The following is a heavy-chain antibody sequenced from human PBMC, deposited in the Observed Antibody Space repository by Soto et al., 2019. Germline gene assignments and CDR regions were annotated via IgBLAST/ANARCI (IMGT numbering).Heavy chain of an antibody. Sequence: SETLSITCTVSGGSISSSSYYWGWIRQPPGKGLEWIGSIYYSGSTYYNPSLKSRVTISVDTSKNQFSLKLSSVTAADTAVYYCARLPSAGPGYWGQGTLVTVSS. CDR1: GGSISSSSYY. V-gene: IGHV4-39*01. CDR3: ARLPSAGPGY. J-gene: IGHJ4*02. D-gene: IGHD6-19*01. CDR2: IYYSGST.